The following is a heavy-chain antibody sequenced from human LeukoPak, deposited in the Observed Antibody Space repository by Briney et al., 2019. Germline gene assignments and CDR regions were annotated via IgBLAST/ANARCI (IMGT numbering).Heavy chain of an antibody. D-gene: IGHD1-26*01. Sequence: SETLSLTCTVSGGSISSSSYYWRWIRQPPGKGLEWIGSIYYSGSTYYNPSLKSRVTISVDTSKNQFSLKLSSVTAADTAVYYCASRGIVGVSDAFDIWGQGTMVTVSS. CDR3: ASRGIVGVSDAFDI. J-gene: IGHJ3*02. V-gene: IGHV4-39*01. CDR1: GGSISSSSYY. CDR2: IYYSGST.